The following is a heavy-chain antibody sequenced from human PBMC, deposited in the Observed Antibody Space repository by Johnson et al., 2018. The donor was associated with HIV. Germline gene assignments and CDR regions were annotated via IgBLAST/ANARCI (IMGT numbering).Heavy chain of an antibody. Sequence: LQLVESGGGVVQPGRSLRLSCAASGFSFSDYGIHWVRQAPGMGLEWVAVVWRDGNNRYYADSVKGRFPISRDNSKITLHLQMNSLRAEDTAVYYCARSGNRQWLVRGAFDIWGQGTMVTVSS. D-gene: IGHD6-19*01. CDR2: VWRDGNNR. J-gene: IGHJ3*02. CDR1: GFSFSDYG. V-gene: IGHV3-33*01. CDR3: ARSGNRQWLVRGAFDI.